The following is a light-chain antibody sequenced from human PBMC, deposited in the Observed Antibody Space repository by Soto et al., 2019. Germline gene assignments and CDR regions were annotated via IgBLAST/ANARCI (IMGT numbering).Light chain of an antibody. Sequence: QSALTQPASVSGSPGQSITISCTGTSSDVGGYNYVSWYQQHPGKAPKLMIYEVSNRPSGVSNRFPGSKSGNTAPLTISGLQAEDEADYYCSSYTGSSTLPYVFGTGTKVTLL. CDR2: EVS. CDR1: SSDVGGYNY. V-gene: IGLV2-14*01. J-gene: IGLJ1*01. CDR3: SSYTGSSTLPYV.